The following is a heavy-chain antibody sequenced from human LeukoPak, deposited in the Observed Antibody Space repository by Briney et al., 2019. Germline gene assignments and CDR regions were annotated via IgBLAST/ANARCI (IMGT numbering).Heavy chain of an antibody. V-gene: IGHV4-34*01. CDR3: ARRNSYGYRR. J-gene: IGHJ1*01. CDR2: INHSGST. CDR1: VGSFSGYY. Sequence: PSETLSLTCAVYVGSFSGYYWSWIRQPPGKGLEWIGEINHSGSTNYNPSLKSRVTISVDTSKNQFSLKLSSVTAADTAVYYCARRNSYGYRRWGQGTLVTVSS. D-gene: IGHD5-18*01.